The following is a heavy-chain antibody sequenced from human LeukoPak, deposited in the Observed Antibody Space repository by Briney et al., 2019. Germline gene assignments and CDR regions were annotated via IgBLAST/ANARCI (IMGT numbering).Heavy chain of an antibody. Sequence: SETLSLTRTVYGGSFSGYYWSWIRQPPGKGLEWIGEINHSGSTNYNPSFKSRVTISVDTSKNQFSLKLSSVTAADTAVYYCARTRTYYDILTGYYGGSSTDYWGQGTLVTVSS. D-gene: IGHD3-9*01. CDR3: ARTRTYYDILTGYYGGSSTDY. J-gene: IGHJ4*02. CDR2: INHSGST. V-gene: IGHV4-34*01. CDR1: GGSFSGYY.